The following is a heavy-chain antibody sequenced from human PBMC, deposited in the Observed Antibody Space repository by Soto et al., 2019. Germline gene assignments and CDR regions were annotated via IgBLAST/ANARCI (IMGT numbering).Heavy chain of an antibody. V-gene: IGHV3-33*01. CDR1: GYTFTSFG. CDR3: ARDGGCGGDCSPSEF. J-gene: IGHJ4*02. CDR2: IWDDGSRK. Sequence: QVQLVESGGGVVQPGRSLRLSCAASGYTFTSFGMHWVRQAPGQGLEWLAVIWDDGSRKNYADSVKGRFTISRDNSKNTVFLQMDSLRVEDTAIYYCARDGGCGGDCSPSEFWGQGTLVTVSS. D-gene: IGHD2-21*02.